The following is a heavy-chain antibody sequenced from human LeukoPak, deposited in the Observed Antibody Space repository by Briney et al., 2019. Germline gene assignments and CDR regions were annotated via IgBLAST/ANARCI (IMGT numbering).Heavy chain of an antibody. V-gene: IGHV3-66*01. Sequence: GGSLRLSCAASGFTVSSNYMSWVRQAPGKGLEWVSVIYSGGSTYYADSVKGRFTISRDNSKNTLYLQMNSLRAEDTAVYYCARESYCGGDCYTTAFDYWGQGTLVTVSS. D-gene: IGHD2-21*02. CDR1: GFTVSSNY. J-gene: IGHJ4*02. CDR2: IYSGGST. CDR3: ARESYCGGDCYTTAFDY.